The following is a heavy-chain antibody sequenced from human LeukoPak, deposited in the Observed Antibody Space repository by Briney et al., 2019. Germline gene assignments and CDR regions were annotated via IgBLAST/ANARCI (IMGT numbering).Heavy chain of an antibody. CDR3: ARGILFAGLYYFDY. D-gene: IGHD2-8*02. V-gene: IGHV4-59*06. CDR2: IYYSGST. CDR1: GSSFSNYY. J-gene: IGHJ4*02. Sequence: SETLSLTCAVDGSSFSNYYWSWIRQPPGKGLEWIGYIYYSGSTYYNPSLKSRVTISVDMSKNQFSLKLTFVTAADTAVYYCARGILFAGLYYFDYWGQGTLVTVSS.